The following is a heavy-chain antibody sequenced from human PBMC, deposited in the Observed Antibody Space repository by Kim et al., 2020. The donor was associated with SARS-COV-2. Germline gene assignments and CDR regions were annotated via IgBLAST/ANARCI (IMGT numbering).Heavy chain of an antibody. CDR3: ARDRNVVVVISDDAFDI. Sequence: VKGRFTISSDNSKNTLYLQMTSLRAEDTAVYYCARDRNVVVVISDDAFDIWGQGTMVTVSS. J-gene: IGHJ3*02. D-gene: IGHD2-15*01. V-gene: IGHV3-30*07.